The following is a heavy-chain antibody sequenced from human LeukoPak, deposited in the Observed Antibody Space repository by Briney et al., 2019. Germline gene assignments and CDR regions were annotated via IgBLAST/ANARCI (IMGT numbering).Heavy chain of an antibody. CDR2: IYTSGDP. CDR1: GGSISSYH. D-gene: IGHD6-6*01. CDR3: ARVFALYSTSSGSLFDI. V-gene: IGHV4-4*07. Sequence: SETLSLTCTFSGGSISSYHWSWIRQPAGQALEWVRRIYTSGDPNYNASLKRRHTMSGDSSNTQISLRLSSVTPADTAVYCCARVFALYSTSSGSLFDIWGQGTRVAVSS. J-gene: IGHJ3*02.